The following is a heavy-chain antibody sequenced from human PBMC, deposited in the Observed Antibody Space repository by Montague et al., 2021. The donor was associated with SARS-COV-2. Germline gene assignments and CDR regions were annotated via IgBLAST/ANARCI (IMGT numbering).Heavy chain of an antibody. J-gene: IGHJ5*02. CDR1: GDSISSGRYH. D-gene: IGHD2-21*01. V-gene: IGHV4-61*02. Sequence: TLSLTCTVSGDSISSGRYHWIWVRQPAGKGLEFIGRIYITRATNYNPSLKSRVAISVDTSKNQFSLKLTSVTAADTAVYHCAREQVMWWFDPWGQGTLVTVSS. CDR3: AREQVMWWFDP. CDR2: IYITRAT.